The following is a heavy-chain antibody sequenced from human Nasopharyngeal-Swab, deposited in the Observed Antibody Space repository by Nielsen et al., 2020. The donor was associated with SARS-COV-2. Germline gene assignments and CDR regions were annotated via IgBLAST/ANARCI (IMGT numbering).Heavy chain of an antibody. Sequence: SVKVSGKASGGTFSNYAFSWVRQAPEQGLEWTGGIRPICGTAKFAQKFQGKVTITANESTSTAYMELSNLTSEDTAIYYCARSYYDSSGRPRGVSDYWGQGSLVTVSS. J-gene: IGHJ4*02. CDR2: IRPICGTA. CDR3: ARSYYDSSGRPRGVSDY. V-gene: IGHV1-69*13. CDR1: GGTFSNYA. D-gene: IGHD3-22*01.